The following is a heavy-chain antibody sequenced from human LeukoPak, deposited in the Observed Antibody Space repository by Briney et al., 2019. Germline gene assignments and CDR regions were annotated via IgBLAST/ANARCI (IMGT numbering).Heavy chain of an antibody. Sequence: ASVKVSCKASGYTFTSYDINWVRQATGQGLEWMGWMNPNSGNTGYAQKFQGRVTMTRSTSISTAYMELSSLRSEDTAVYYCARVDILTGYYWFDPWGQGTLVTVSS. D-gene: IGHD3-9*01. CDR3: ARVDILTGYYWFDP. CDR1: GYTFTSYD. J-gene: IGHJ5*02. CDR2: MNPNSGNT. V-gene: IGHV1-8*01.